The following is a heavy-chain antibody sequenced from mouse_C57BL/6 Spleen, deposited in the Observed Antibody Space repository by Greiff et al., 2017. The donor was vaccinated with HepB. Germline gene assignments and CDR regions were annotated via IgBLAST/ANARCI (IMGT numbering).Heavy chain of an antibody. J-gene: IGHJ2*01. D-gene: IGHD2-1*01. Sequence: QVKLQQPGTELVKPGASVKLSCKASGYTFTSYWMHWVKQSPGQGHEWIGKINPSNGGTNYNEKFKTKATLTGDKSSSTAYMQLSSLTSEDSAVYYCARIYSRNYSFDYWGQGTTLTASS. V-gene: IGHV1-53*01. CDR1: GYTFTSYW. CDR2: INPSNGGT. CDR3: ARIYSRNYSFDY.